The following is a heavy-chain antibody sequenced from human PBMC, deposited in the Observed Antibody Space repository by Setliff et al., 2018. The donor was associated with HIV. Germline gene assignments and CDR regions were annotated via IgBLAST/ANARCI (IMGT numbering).Heavy chain of an antibody. Sequence: ETLSLTCPVSGGSISSYYWSWIRQPPGKGLEWIGYIYTSGSTNYNPSLKSRVTISVDTSKNQFSLKLSSVTAADTAVYYCARQITMVRGVYQPYYYYYMDVWGKGTTVTVSS. CDR2: IYTSGST. D-gene: IGHD3-10*01. CDR1: GGSISSYY. V-gene: IGHV4-59*08. J-gene: IGHJ6*03. CDR3: ARQITMVRGVYQPYYYYYMDV.